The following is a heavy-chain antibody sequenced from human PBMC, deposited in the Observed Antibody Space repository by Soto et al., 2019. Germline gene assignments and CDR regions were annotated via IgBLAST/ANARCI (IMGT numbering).Heavy chain of an antibody. V-gene: IGHV1-69*13. J-gene: IGHJ4*02. Sequence: RASVKVSCKASGGTFSSYAISWVRQAPGQGLEWMGGIIPIFGTANYAQKFQGRVTITADESTSTAYMELSSLRSEDTAVYYCAGTGQQLVSGVFDYWGQGTLVTVSS. D-gene: IGHD6-13*01. CDR2: IIPIFGTA. CDR3: AGTGQQLVSGVFDY. CDR1: GGTFSSYA.